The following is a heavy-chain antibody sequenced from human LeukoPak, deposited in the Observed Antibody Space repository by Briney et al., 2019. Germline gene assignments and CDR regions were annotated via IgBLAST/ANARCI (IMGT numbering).Heavy chain of an antibody. J-gene: IGHJ3*02. CDR3: ASSYYDSSALDAFDI. CDR2: ISSSSSYI. D-gene: IGHD3-22*01. CDR1: GFTFSSYS. V-gene: IGHV3-21*01. Sequence: GGSLRLSCAASGFTFSSYSMNWVRQAPGKGLEWVSSISSSSSYIYYADSVKGRFTISRDNAKNSLYLQMNSLRAEDTAEYYCASSYYDSSALDAFDIWGQGTMVTVSS.